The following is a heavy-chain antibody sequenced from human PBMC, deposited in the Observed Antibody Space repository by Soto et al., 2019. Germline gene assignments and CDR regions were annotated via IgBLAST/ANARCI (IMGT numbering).Heavy chain of an antibody. CDR2: VYYSGST. D-gene: IGHD5-12*01. CDR3: ARHEGGGGYSGYLDY. Sequence: PSETLSLTCTVSGGSISSSSYYWGWIRQPPGKGLEWIGSVYYSGSTYYNPSLKSRVTISVDTSKNQFSLKLSSVTAADTAVYYCARHEGGGGYSGYLDYWGQGTLVPVSS. V-gene: IGHV4-39*01. J-gene: IGHJ4*02. CDR1: GGSISSSSYY.